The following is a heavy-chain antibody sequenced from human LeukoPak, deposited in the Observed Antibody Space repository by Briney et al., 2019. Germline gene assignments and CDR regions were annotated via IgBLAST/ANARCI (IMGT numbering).Heavy chain of an antibody. CDR1: GFTFSSYW. Sequence: GGSLRLSCAASGFTFSSYWMSWVRQAPGKGLEWVANINEDGSEKYYVDSVKGRSTISRDNARNSLYVQMNSLRAEDTAVYYCTRTSGDPFDYWGQGTLVTVSS. V-gene: IGHV3-7*01. D-gene: IGHD4-17*01. CDR2: INEDGSEK. J-gene: IGHJ4*02. CDR3: TRTSGDPFDY.